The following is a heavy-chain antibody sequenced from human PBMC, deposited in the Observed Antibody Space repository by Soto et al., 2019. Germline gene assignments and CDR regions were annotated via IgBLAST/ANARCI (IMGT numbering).Heavy chain of an antibody. CDR1: GASIRSHF. J-gene: IGHJ4*02. CDR2: IDYSGIA. D-gene: IGHD3-9*01. Sequence: SETLSLSCSVSGASIRSHFWNWIRQPPGKGLEWIAYIDYSGIANYSPALKSRATISVDTSKNQLFLKLSSVTAADTALYYCASLDYPLGTFDSWGQGTLVTVSS. V-gene: IGHV4-59*11. CDR3: ASLDYPLGTFDS.